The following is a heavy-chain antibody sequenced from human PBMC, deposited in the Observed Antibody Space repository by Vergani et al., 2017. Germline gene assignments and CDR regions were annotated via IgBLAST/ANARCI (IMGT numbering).Heavy chain of an antibody. CDR3: TTDGGSYLPYGFDY. D-gene: IGHD1-26*01. CDR2: IKSKTDGGTT. J-gene: IGHJ4*02. CDR1: GFTFSNAW. V-gene: IGHV3-15*01. Sequence: EVQLVESGGGLVKPGGSLRLSCAASGFTFSNAWMSWVRQAPGKGLEWVGRIKSKTDGGTTDYAAPVKGRFTISRDVSKNTLYLQMNSLKTEDTAVYHCTTDGGSYLPYGFDYWGQGTLVTVSS.